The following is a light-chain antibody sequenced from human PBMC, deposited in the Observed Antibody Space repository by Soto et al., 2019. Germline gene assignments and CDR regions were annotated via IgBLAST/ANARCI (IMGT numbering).Light chain of an antibody. V-gene: IGKV3-20*01. J-gene: IGKJ2*01. Sequence: EIVLTQSPGTLSLSPGERATLSCRASQSVSSSYLAWYQQKPGQAPRLRIYGASSRATGIPDRFSGSGSGTDFTLPISRLEPEDFAVYYCQQYGSSPGYTFGQGTKLEIK. CDR2: GAS. CDR3: QQYGSSPGYT. CDR1: QSVSSSY.